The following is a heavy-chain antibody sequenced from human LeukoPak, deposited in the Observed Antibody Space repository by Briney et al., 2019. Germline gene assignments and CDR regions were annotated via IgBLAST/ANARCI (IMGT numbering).Heavy chain of an antibody. Sequence: PSETLSLTCAVYGASLRGYYWSWIRQSPEKGLEWIGEISHEGDSIYNPSLKSRVTLSVDMSKNQFSLKLRSVTAADTAVYYCARGRNYVSDYYFDVWGKGTTVIVSS. V-gene: IGHV4-34*01. CDR3: ARGRNYVSDYYFDV. CDR2: ISHEGDS. J-gene: IGHJ6*03. D-gene: IGHD1-7*01. CDR1: GASLRGYY.